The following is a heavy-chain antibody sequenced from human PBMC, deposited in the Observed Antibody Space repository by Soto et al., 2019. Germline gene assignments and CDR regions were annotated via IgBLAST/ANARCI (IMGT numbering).Heavy chain of an antibody. J-gene: IGHJ3*02. D-gene: IGHD2-15*01. V-gene: IGHV3-72*01. CDR1: GFTFSDHY. CDR2: TRNKANSYTT. Sequence: GGSLRLSCAASGFTFSDHYMDWVRQAPGKGLEWVSRTRNKANSYTTEYAASVKGRFTISRDDSKNSLYLQMNSLKTEDTAVYYCARAGSLGAFDIWGQGTMVTVSS. CDR3: ARAGSLGAFDI.